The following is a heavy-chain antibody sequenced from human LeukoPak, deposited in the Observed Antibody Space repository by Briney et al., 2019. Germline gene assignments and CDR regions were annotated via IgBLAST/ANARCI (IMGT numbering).Heavy chain of an antibody. J-gene: IGHJ4*02. CDR2: IYSSGST. V-gene: IGHV4-59*08. CDR3: ARRGLGYCSSTGCWVFDY. CDR1: GGSISSYW. D-gene: IGHD2-2*01. Sequence: SETLSLTCSVSGGSISSYWWSWMRQPPGKGLEWIGSIYSSGSTNYNPSLKSRVTISVDTSKNQFSLKLSSVTAADTAVYYCARRGLGYCSSTGCWVFDYWGQGTLVTVSS.